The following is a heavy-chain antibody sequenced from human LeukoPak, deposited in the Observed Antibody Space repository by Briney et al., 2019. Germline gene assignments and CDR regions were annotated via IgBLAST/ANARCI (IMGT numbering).Heavy chain of an antibody. CDR2: ISGSGGST. Sequence: GGSLRLSCAASGFTFSSYGMSWVRQAPGTGLEWVSAISGSGGSTYYADSVKGRFTISRDSSKNTLYLQMNSLRAEDPAVYYCAKWWFARGYFDYWGQGTLVTVSS. J-gene: IGHJ4*02. D-gene: IGHD2-15*01. V-gene: IGHV3-23*01. CDR3: AKWWFARGYFDY. CDR1: GFTFSSYG.